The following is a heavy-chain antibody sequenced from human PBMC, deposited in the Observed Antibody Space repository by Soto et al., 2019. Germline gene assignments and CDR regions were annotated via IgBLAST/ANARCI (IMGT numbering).Heavy chain of an antibody. J-gene: IGHJ6*03. V-gene: IGHV4-39*01. CDR3: ARPLSTTKFGYYYYYMDV. Sequence: PSETLSLTCTVSGGSISSSSYYWGWIRQPPGKGLEWIGSIYYSGSTYYNPSLKSRVTISVDTSKNQFSLKLSSVTAADTAVYYCARPLSTTKFGYYYYYMDVWGKGTTVTVSS. CDR1: GGSISSSSYY. CDR2: IYYSGST. D-gene: IGHD1-26*01.